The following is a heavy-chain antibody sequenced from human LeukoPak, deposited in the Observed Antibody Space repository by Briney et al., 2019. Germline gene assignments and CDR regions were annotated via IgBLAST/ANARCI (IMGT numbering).Heavy chain of an antibody. CDR1: GFTFSSYV. V-gene: IGHV3-30*04. CDR2: ISYDGSNE. D-gene: IGHD3-22*01. Sequence: GRSLRLSCAASGFTFSSYVMHWVRQAPGKGLEWVAIISYDGSNEYYADSVKGRFTISRDNSKNTLYLQMNSLRAADTAVYYCAKDSAVARHDSSGYYPFDYWGQGTLVTVSS. J-gene: IGHJ4*02. CDR3: AKDSAVARHDSSGYYPFDY.